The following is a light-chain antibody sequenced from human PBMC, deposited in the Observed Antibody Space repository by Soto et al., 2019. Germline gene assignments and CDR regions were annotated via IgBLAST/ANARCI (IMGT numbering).Light chain of an antibody. J-gene: IGKJ1*01. V-gene: IGKV1-5*01. CDR1: QSISIW. Sequence: DIQMTQSPSTLSASVGDRITITCRASQSISIWLAWYQQTPGKAPKILIYDASHLESGVPSRFSGSGSRTEFTLTISSLQPDDFATYYCQQYNGYSTWTFGQGTKVDIK. CDR3: QQYNGYSTWT. CDR2: DAS.